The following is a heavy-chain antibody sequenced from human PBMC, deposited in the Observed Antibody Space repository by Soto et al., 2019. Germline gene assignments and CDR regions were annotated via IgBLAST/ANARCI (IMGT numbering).Heavy chain of an antibody. V-gene: IGHV4-34*01. D-gene: IGHD6-19*01. CDR1: GGSFSSYY. CDR3: ARQHPLDSSAWYN. J-gene: IGHJ4*02. CDR2: INHSGST. Sequence: SETLSLTGDVYGGSFSSYYWNWIRQPPGKGLEWLGEINHSGSTNYNPSLESRVTISLDTSKTQFSLKLTSVTASDTAMYYCARQHPLDSSAWYNWGQGTLVTVSS.